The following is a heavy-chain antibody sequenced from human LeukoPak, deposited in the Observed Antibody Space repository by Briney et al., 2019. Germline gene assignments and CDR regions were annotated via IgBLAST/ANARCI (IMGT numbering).Heavy chain of an antibody. D-gene: IGHD3-10*01. Sequence: GASVKVSCKASGGTFSSYAISWVRQAPGQGLEWMGRIIPILGIANYAQKFQGRVTITADKSTSTAYMELSSLRSEDTAVYYCARDFGELGRCDYWGQGTLVTVSS. J-gene: IGHJ4*02. CDR1: GGTFSSYA. CDR3: ARDFGELGRCDY. CDR2: IIPILGIA. V-gene: IGHV1-69*04.